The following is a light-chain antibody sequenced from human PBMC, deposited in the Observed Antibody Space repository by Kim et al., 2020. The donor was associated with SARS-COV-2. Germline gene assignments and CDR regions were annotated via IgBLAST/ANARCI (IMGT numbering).Light chain of an antibody. Sequence: SASVGDRVTITCQASQDISNILNWYQQEPGKAPKLLIYHASNLETGVPARFIGSRSGTNFTFTISSLQPGDIATYYCQQYDSLPYTFGQGTKLEI. V-gene: IGKV1-33*01. CDR1: QDISNI. CDR2: HAS. J-gene: IGKJ2*01. CDR3: QQYDSLPYT.